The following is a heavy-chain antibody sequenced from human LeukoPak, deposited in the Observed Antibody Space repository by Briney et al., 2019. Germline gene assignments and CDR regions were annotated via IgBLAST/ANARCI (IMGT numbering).Heavy chain of an antibody. D-gene: IGHD3-22*01. CDR2: ISYDGSNK. CDR3: ARGRYYYDRFEIFDY. J-gene: IGHJ4*02. Sequence: PGGSLRLSCAASGFTFSSYAMHWVRQAPGTGLEWVAVISYDGSNKYYADSVKGRFTISRDNSKNTLYLQMNSLRAEDTAVYYCARGRYYYDRFEIFDYWGQGTLVTVSS. V-gene: IGHV3-30-3*01. CDR1: GFTFSSYA.